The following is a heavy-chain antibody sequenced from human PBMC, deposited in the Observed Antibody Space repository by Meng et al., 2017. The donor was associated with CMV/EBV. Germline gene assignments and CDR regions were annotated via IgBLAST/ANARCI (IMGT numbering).Heavy chain of an antibody. Sequence: SETLSLTCTVSGGSISSGDYYWSWIRQPPGKGLEWIGYIYYSGSTYYNPSLKSRVTISVDTSKNQFSRKLSSVTAADTAVYYCARGSGSSPVDYWGQGTLVTVSS. V-gene: IGHV4-30-4*08. J-gene: IGHJ4*02. CDR1: GGSISSGDYY. CDR3: ARGSGSSPVDY. D-gene: IGHD1-26*01. CDR2: IYYSGST.